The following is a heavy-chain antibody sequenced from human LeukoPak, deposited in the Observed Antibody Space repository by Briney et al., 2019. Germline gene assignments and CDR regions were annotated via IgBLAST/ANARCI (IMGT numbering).Heavy chain of an antibody. V-gene: IGHV1-18*01. CDR3: AKTRDTVLNEY. CDR2: ISANTGKT. Sequence: ASVKVSCKASGYTFATYGFCWVRQAPGHGLEWMGWISANTGKTDYARKFQGRVTMTTDTSTSTAYMELRSLRSDDTAVYYCAKTRDTVLNEYWGQGTLVTVSS. J-gene: IGHJ4*02. CDR1: GYTFATYG.